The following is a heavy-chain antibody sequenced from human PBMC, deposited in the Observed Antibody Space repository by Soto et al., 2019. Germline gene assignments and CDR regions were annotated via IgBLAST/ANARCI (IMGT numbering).Heavy chain of an antibody. CDR3: AKVRRVTTKVYWFDP. Sequence: GESLKISCAASGFTFSSYAMSWVRQAPGKGLEWVSAISGSGGSTYYADSVKGRFTISRDNSKNTLYLQMNSLRAEDTAVYYCAKVRRVTTKVYWFDPWGQGTLVTVSS. CDR2: ISGSGGST. D-gene: IGHD4-17*01. CDR1: GFTFSSYA. V-gene: IGHV3-23*01. J-gene: IGHJ5*02.